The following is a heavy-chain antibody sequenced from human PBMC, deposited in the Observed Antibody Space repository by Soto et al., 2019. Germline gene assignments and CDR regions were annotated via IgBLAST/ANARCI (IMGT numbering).Heavy chain of an antibody. Sequence: QVQLQESGPGLVKPSQTLSLTCTVSGGSISSGDYYWSWIRQPPGKGLEWLGYIYYSGSTYYTPPLKGRVTTSVDTSTNQFSLELSSVTAADTAVYYCASNSYGYTSDGYWGQGTLVTVSS. D-gene: IGHD5-18*01. CDR3: ASNSYGYTSDGY. CDR1: GGSISSGDYY. V-gene: IGHV4-30-4*01. J-gene: IGHJ4*02. CDR2: IYYSGST.